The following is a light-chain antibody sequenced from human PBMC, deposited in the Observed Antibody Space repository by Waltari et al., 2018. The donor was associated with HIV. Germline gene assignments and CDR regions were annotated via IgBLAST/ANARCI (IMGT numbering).Light chain of an antibody. Sequence: QSALTQPPSASGSRGQSVTISCTGTSSDVGAYNYVSWYQQYPGMAPKLIIYEVNKRPSGVPDRFSGSKSGNTASLTVSGLQAEDEADFYCSSYAGSAVGFGGGTKLTVL. CDR1: SSDVGAYNY. J-gene: IGLJ2*01. CDR3: SSYAGSAVG. V-gene: IGLV2-8*01. CDR2: EVN.